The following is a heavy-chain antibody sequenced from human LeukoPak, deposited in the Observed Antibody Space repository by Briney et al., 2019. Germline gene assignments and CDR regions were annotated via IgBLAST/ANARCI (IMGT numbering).Heavy chain of an antibody. V-gene: IGHV1-69*13. CDR1: GGTFISYA. CDR2: IIPIFGTA. J-gene: IGHJ3*02. D-gene: IGHD3-10*01. CDR3: ARDTPHYYGSGSYVLDAFDI. Sequence: ASVTVSFKASGGTFISYAISWVRQAPGQGLEWMGGIIPIFGTANYAQKFQGRVTITADESTSTAYMELSSLRSEDTAVYYCARDTPHYYGSGSYVLDAFDIWGQGTMVTVSS.